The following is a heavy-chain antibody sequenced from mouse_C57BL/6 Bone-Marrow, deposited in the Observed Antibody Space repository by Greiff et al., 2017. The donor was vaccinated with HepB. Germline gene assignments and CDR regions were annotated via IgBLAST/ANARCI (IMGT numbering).Heavy chain of an antibody. CDR1: GFTFSSYA. CDR2: ISDGGSYT. CDR3: ARSPYYYGSSFYYAMDY. J-gene: IGHJ4*01. D-gene: IGHD1-1*01. Sequence: EVKLVESGGGLVKPGGSLKLSCAASGFTFSSYAMSWVRQTPEKRLEWVATISDGGSYTYYPDNVKGRFTISRDNAKNNLYLHMSHLKSEDTAMYYCARSPYYYGSSFYYAMDYWGQGTSVTVSS. V-gene: IGHV5-4*03.